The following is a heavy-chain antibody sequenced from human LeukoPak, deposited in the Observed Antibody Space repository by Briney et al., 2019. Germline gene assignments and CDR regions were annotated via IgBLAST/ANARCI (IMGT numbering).Heavy chain of an antibody. CDR3: ARPRVRPTTNWFDT. J-gene: IGHJ5*02. Sequence: SETLSLTCTVSGDSISSGDYYWSWIRQPAGKGLEWIGRISSSGSTNYNPSLKSRVTISVDTSKNQFSLRLNSVTAADTAVYYCARPRVRPTTNWFDTWSQGTLVTVSS. D-gene: IGHD1-26*01. CDR2: ISSSGST. CDR1: GDSISSGDYY. V-gene: IGHV4-61*02.